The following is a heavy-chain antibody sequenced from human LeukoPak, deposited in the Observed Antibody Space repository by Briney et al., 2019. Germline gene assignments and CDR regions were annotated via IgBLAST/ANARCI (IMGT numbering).Heavy chain of an antibody. CDR3: ARDILSPRRDGYVY. Sequence: PGGSLRLSCAASGFSFSSYEMNWVRQAPRKGLEWVSYISSSGTIYYVDSVKGRFTIPRDNAKNSLYLQMNSLRAEDTAVYYCARDILSPRRDGYVYRGQGTLVTVSS. CDR2: ISSSGTI. J-gene: IGHJ4*02. D-gene: IGHD5-24*01. V-gene: IGHV3-48*03. CDR1: GFSFSSYE.